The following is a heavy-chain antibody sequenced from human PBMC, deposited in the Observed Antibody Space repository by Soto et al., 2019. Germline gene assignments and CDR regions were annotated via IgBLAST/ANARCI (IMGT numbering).Heavy chain of an antibody. CDR1: GFSLSNARMG. J-gene: IGHJ6*02. CDR3: ARTSGGYYYYYGMDV. CDR2: IFSNDEK. V-gene: IGHV2-26*01. Sequence: SGPTLVNPTETLTLTCTVSGFSLSNARMGVSWIRQPPGKALEWLAHIFSNDEKSYSTSLKSRLTISKDTSKSQVVLTMTNMDTVDTAPYYCARTSGGYYYYYGMDVRRPETTVTVSS.